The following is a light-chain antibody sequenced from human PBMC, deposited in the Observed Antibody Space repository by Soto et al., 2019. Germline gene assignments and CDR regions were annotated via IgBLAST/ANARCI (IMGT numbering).Light chain of an antibody. V-gene: IGKV4-1*01. CDR2: WAS. CDR3: QQYYSTPRT. J-gene: IGKJ1*01. CDR1: QSVLYSSNNKNY. Sequence: DIVMTQSPDSLAVSLGERATINCKSSQSVLYSSNNKNYLAWYQQKPGQLPKLLIFWASSRKSGVPDRFSGSGSGTDFTLTISSLQAEDVAVYYCQQYYSTPRTFGQGTKVEIK.